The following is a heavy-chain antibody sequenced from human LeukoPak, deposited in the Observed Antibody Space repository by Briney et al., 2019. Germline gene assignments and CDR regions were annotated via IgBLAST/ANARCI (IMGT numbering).Heavy chain of an antibody. V-gene: IGHV4-59*08. CDR1: GGSISSYY. D-gene: IGHD3-22*01. CDR2: IYYSGST. Sequence: PSETLSLTCTVSGGSISSYYWSWMRQPPGKGLEWIGYIYYSGSTNYNPSLKSRVTISVDTSKNQFSLKLSSVTAADTAVYYCASPAPYDSSGYGAFDVWGQGTMVTVSS. CDR3: ASPAPYDSSGYGAFDV. J-gene: IGHJ3*01.